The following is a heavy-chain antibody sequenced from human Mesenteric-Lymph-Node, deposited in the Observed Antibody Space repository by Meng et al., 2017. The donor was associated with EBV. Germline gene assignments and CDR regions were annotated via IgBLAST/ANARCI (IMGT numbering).Heavy chain of an antibody. CDR2: ISSSGDTI. CDR1: GFMFSDSH. Sequence: QVQLVGSGGXXVKPGXSLRLFCAASGFMFSDSHMTWIRQAPGKGPEWLSYISSSGDTIYYAGSVKGRFTISRDNAKDSLYLQMNSLRAEDTAVYYCAKDRAGLRGIFDYWGHGPLVTVSS. V-gene: IGHV3-11*01. CDR3: AKDRAGLRGIFDY. J-gene: IGHJ4*01. D-gene: IGHD5-18*01.